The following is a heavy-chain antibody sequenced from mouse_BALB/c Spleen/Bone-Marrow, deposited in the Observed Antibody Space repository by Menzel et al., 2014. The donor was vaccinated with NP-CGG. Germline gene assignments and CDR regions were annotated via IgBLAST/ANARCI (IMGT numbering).Heavy chain of an antibody. D-gene: IGHD2-4*01. CDR2: ISSGGSYT. CDR1: GFTFGSYA. V-gene: IGHV5-9-3*01. CDR3: ARKSYYDYDGRPWFAY. J-gene: IGHJ3*01. Sequence: EVQLVESGGGLVKPGGSLKLSCAASGFTFGSYAMSWVRQTPEKRLEWVATISSGGSYTYYPDSVKGRFTISRDNAKNTLYLQMSSLRSEDTAMYYCARKSYYDYDGRPWFAYWGQGTLVTVSA.